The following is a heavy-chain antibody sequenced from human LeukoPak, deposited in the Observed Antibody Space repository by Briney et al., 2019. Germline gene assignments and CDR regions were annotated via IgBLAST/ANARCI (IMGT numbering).Heavy chain of an antibody. V-gene: IGHV4-34*01. Sequence: PSETLSLTCAVYGGSFSGYYWSWIRQPPGKGLEWIGEINHSGSTNYNPSLKSRVTISVDTSKNQFSLKLSSVTAADTAVYYCARRGRSRGAFDTWGQGTMVTVSS. J-gene: IGHJ3*02. CDR2: INHSGST. CDR3: ARRGRSRGAFDT. CDR1: GGSFSGYY. D-gene: IGHD3-10*01.